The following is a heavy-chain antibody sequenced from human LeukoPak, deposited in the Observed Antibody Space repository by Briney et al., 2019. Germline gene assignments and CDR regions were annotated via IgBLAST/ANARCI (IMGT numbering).Heavy chain of an antibody. CDR1: GYTFTGYY. Sequence: ATVKVSCKASGYTFTGYYMHWVRQAPGQGLEWMGWINPNSGGTNYAQKFQGRVTMTRDTSISTAYMELSRLRSDDTAVYYCARGDGDGYNLGYWGQGTLVTVSS. CDR3: ARGDGDGYNLGY. D-gene: IGHD5-24*01. V-gene: IGHV1-2*02. CDR2: INPNSGGT. J-gene: IGHJ4*02.